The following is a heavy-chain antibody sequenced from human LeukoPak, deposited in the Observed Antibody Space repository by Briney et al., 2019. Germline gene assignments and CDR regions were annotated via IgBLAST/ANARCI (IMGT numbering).Heavy chain of an antibody. Sequence: SQTLSLTCTVSGDSISSGDYYWSWIRQPAGKGLEWIGRISSSGSTNYNSSLKSRVTISVDTSKNQFSLKLSSVTAADTTVYFCARGPYSYDSSGAFDIWGQGTIVTVSS. V-gene: IGHV4-61*02. CDR3: ARGPYSYDSSGAFDI. CDR2: ISSSGST. CDR1: GDSISSGDYY. J-gene: IGHJ3*02. D-gene: IGHD3-22*01.